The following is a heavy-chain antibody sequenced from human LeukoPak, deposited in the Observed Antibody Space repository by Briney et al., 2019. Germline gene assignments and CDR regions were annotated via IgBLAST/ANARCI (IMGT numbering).Heavy chain of an antibody. J-gene: IGHJ6*03. V-gene: IGHV3-21*01. CDR3: ARHGCGGDCLNYYMDV. CDR1: GFTFSSYS. Sequence: GGSLRLSCAASGFTFSSYSMNWVRQAPGKGLEWVSSISSSSSYIYYADSVKGRFTISRDNAKNSLYLQMNSLRAEDTAVYYCARHGCGGDCLNYYMDVWGKGTTVTVSS. D-gene: IGHD2-21*02. CDR2: ISSSSSYI.